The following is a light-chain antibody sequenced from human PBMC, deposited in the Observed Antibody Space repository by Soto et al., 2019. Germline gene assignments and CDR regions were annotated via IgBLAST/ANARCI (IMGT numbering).Light chain of an antibody. Sequence: QSVLTQPPSASGTPGQRVTISCSGSSSNIGSKTVNWYQQLPGTVPKLLIYNSYQRPSGVPDRFSGSKSGTSASLAINGLQSEDEADYYCAAWDASLNGYVFGTGTKLTVL. CDR2: NSY. CDR1: SSNIGSKT. CDR3: AAWDASLNGYV. J-gene: IGLJ1*01. V-gene: IGLV1-44*01.